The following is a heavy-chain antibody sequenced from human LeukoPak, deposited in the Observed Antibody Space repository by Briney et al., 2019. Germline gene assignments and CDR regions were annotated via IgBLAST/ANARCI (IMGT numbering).Heavy chain of an antibody. V-gene: IGHV4-39*07. CDR3: EREALYDSSGYNWGAFDI. CDR1: GGSISSSSYY. J-gene: IGHJ3*02. CDR2: IYYSGRT. Sequence: SETLSLTCIVSGGSISSSSYYWGWIRQPPGKGLEWIGSIYYSGRTYYNPSLKSRVTISVDTSKNQFSLKLSSVTATDTAVYYCEREALYDSSGYNWGAFDIWGQGTMVTVSS. D-gene: IGHD3-22*01.